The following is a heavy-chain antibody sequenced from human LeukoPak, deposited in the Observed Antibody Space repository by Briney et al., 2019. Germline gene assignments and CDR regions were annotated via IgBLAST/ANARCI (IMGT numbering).Heavy chain of an antibody. CDR3: ARHIVVVPAAIEGFDY. J-gene: IGHJ4*02. Sequence: PSETLSLTCAVYGGSFSGYYWSWIRQPPGKGLEWIGEINHSGSTNYNPSLKSRVTISVGTSKNQFSLKLSSVTAADTALYYCARHIVVVPAAIEGFDYWGQGTLVTVSS. CDR2: INHSGST. D-gene: IGHD2-2*02. CDR1: GGSFSGYY. V-gene: IGHV4-34*01.